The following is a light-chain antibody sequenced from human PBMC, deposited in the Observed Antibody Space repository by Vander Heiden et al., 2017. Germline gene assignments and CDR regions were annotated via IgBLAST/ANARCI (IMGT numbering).Light chain of an antibody. CDR1: SSDVGGYEY. CDR3: SSYAGNNNKV. Sequence: QSALAQPPSASGSPGQSVAISCTGSSSDVGGYEYVSWYQQHPGKAPKLIIYEVTTRSSGVPDRFSGSKSGNTASLTVSGLQAEDEADYYCSSYAGNNNKVFGTGTKVTVL. CDR2: EVT. J-gene: IGLJ1*01. V-gene: IGLV2-8*01.